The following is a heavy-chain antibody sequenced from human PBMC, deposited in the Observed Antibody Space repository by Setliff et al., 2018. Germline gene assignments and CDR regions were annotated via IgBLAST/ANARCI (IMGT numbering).Heavy chain of an antibody. D-gene: IGHD3-10*01. CDR2: IYHSGST. CDR3: ARHVVTMVRAHFDY. V-gene: IGHV4-38-2*01. Sequence: PSETLSLTCAVSGYSISSGYYWGWIRQPPGKGLEWIGSIYHSGSTYYNPSLKSRVTISVDTSKNQFSLKLNSVTAADTAVYYCARHVVTMVRAHFDYGGQGTLVTVSS. CDR1: GYSISSGYY. J-gene: IGHJ4*02.